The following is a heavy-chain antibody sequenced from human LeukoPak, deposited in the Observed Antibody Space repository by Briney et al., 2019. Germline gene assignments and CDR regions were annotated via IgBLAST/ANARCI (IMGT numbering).Heavy chain of an antibody. CDR2: INHSGST. CDR3: ARVGVAGTGY. D-gene: IGHD6-19*01. CDR1: GGSFSGYY. Sequence: SETLSLTCAVYGGSFSGYYWSWIRQPPGKGLEWIGEINHSGSTNHNPSLKSRVTTSVDTSKNQFSLKLSSVTAADTAVYYCARVGVAGTGYWGQGTLVTVSS. V-gene: IGHV4-34*01. J-gene: IGHJ4*02.